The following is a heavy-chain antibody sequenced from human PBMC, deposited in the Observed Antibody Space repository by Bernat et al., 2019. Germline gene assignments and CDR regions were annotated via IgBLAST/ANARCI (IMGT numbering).Heavy chain of an antibody. CDR3: ARSDFSSSWTNYYYYGMDV. CDR2: INSDGSST. J-gene: IGHJ6*02. D-gene: IGHD6-13*01. V-gene: IGHV3-74*01. Sequence: EVQLVESGGGLVQPGGSLRRSCAASGFTFSSYWMHWVRQAPGKGLGWVSRINSDGSSTSYAASLKGRFTISRDNAKTTLYLQMNSLRAADTAVYYCARSDFSSSWTNYYYYGMDVWGPGTTVTVSS. CDR1: GFTFSSYW.